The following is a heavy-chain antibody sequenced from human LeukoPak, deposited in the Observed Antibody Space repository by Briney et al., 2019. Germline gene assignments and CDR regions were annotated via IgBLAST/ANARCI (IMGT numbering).Heavy chain of an antibody. CDR1: GGSISSYY. J-gene: IGHJ3*02. V-gene: IGHV4-59*01. D-gene: IGHD3-22*01. Sequence: SSETLSLTCTVSGGSISSYYWSWIRQPPGKGLEWIGYISYSGSTKHNPSLKSRVTISVDTSKNQFSLKLSSVTAADTAVYYCTRDSYHYDSSGYYATFDIWGQGTRVTVSS. CDR2: ISYSGST. CDR3: TRDSYHYDSSGYYATFDI.